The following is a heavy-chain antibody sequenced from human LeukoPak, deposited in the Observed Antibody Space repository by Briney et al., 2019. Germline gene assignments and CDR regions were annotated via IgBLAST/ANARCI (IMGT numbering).Heavy chain of an antibody. D-gene: IGHD2-15*01. J-gene: IGHJ4*02. Sequence: PGGSLRLSCAASGFTFSDYYMSWIRQAPGKGLEWVSYISSSGSTIYYADSVKGRFTISRDNAKNSLYLQMNSLRAEDTAVYYCARAQDIVVVVAAKTSNSGDFDYWGQGTLVTVSS. CDR3: ARAQDIVVVVAAKTSNSGDFDY. CDR1: GFTFSDYY. CDR2: ISSSGSTI. V-gene: IGHV3-11*01.